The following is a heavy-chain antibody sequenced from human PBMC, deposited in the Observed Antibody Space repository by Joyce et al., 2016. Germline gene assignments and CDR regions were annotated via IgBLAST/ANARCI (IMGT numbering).Heavy chain of an antibody. CDR1: GDATSSGDFY. CDR2: IAKTGST. V-gene: IGHV4-30-4*01. Sequence: QVQLQESGPGLVKPSQTVSLTCTLSGDATSSGDFYWTWLRQSPGKGLEWVGYIAKTGSTDYNPSLKSRLTISLDTSKNQVSLKLTSVTAADTAVYYCARNRYFDWLASWGQGTLVTVSS. CDR3: ARNRYFDWLAS. J-gene: IGHJ5*01. D-gene: IGHD3-9*01.